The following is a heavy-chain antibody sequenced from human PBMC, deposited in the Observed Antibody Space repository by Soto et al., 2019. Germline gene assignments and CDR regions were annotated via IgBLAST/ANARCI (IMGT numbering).Heavy chain of an antibody. Sequence: QVQLQQWGAGLLKPSETLSLTCAVYGGSFSGYYWSWIRQPPGKGLEWIGEINHSGSTNYNPSLKSRVTISVDTSKNQFSLKLSSVTAADTAVYYCARGLENDFWSGYYSWYFDLWGRGTLVTVSS. CDR1: GGSFSGYY. CDR3: ARGLENDFWSGYYSWYFDL. V-gene: IGHV4-34*01. J-gene: IGHJ2*01. CDR2: INHSGST. D-gene: IGHD3-3*01.